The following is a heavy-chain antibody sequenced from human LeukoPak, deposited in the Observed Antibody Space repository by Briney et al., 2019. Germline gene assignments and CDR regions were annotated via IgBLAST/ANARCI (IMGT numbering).Heavy chain of an antibody. CDR1: GGSISSYY. CDR3: ARVENTAMVYY. D-gene: IGHD5-18*01. CDR2: IYYSGSI. Sequence: SETLSLTCTVSGGSISSYYWSWIRQPPGKGLEWIGYIYYSGSINYNPSLKSRVTISVDTSKNQFSLKLSSVTAADTAVYYCARVENTAMVYYWGQGTLVTVSS. V-gene: IGHV4-59*01. J-gene: IGHJ4*02.